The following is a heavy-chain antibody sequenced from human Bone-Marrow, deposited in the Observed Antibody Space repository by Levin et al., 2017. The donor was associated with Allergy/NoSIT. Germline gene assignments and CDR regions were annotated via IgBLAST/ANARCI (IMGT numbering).Heavy chain of an antibody. CDR1: GYSFTSYW. D-gene: IGHD3-3*01. V-gene: IGHV5-51*01. CDR3: ARQLKYDFWSGYTFDY. J-gene: IGHJ4*02. CDR2: IYPGDSDT. Sequence: GGSLRLSCKGSGYSFTSYWIGWVRQMPGKGLEWMGIIYPGDSDTRYSPSFQGQVTISADKSISTAYLQWSSLKASDTAMYYCARQLKYDFWSGYTFDYWGQGTLVTVSS.